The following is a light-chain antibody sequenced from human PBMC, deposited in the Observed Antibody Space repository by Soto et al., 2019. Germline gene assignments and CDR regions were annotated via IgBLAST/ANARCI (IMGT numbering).Light chain of an antibody. CDR3: PHPRCFPLT. CDR1: QGLVNW. J-gene: IGKJ4*01. Sequence: DIQVTQSPSSVSASVGDRVTITCRTSQGLVNWLAWYQQKPGKAPKFLFYAASNSQCGVPSKFSGTGSGPDFTPTIRSLQTEEFATYSCPHPRCFPLTFGVGTKVEIK. CDR2: AAS. V-gene: IGKV1-12*01.